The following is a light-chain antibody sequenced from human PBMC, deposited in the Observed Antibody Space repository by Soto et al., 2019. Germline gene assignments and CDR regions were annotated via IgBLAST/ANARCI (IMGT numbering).Light chain of an antibody. J-gene: IGKJ1*01. CDR3: QQYNNWPVT. Sequence: EIVMTQPPATLSVSPGERATLSCRASQSVSSNLAWYQQKPGQAPRLLIYGASTRATAIPARFSGSGSGTEFTLTISSLQSEDFAVYYCQQYNNWPVTFGQGTKVDIK. V-gene: IGKV3-15*01. CDR2: GAS. CDR1: QSVSSN.